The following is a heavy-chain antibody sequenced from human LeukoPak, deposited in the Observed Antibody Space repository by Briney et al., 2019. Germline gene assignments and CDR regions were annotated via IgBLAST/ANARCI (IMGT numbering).Heavy chain of an antibody. Sequence: VSSKDSGDSFSIYAISSVPQTPGQRLEWMGRIFPIFGTANYAQKFQGRVTITTDESTSTAYMELSSLRSEDAAVYYCARVVYCGGDCLMGYMDVWGKGTTVTVSS. CDR2: IFPIFGTA. CDR3: ARVVYCGGDCLMGYMDV. CDR1: GDSFSIYA. J-gene: IGHJ6*03. V-gene: IGHV1-69*05. D-gene: IGHD2-21*02.